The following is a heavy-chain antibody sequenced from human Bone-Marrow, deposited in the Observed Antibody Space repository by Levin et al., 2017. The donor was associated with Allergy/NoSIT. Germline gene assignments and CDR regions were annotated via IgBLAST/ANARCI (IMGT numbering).Heavy chain of an antibody. CDR1: GFTFRYYA. CDR3: AKDLRDRSRGSFGN. CDR2: ISVSGSGGST. J-gene: IGHJ4*02. Sequence: PGGSLRLSCAASGFTFRYYAMSWVRQTPGKGLEWVSAISVSGSGGSTYYADSVKGRFTISRDTSKNTLYLQMDSLGAEDTAVYYCAKDLRDRSRGSFGNWGQGTLVTVSS. D-gene: IGHD1-26*01. V-gene: IGHV3-23*01.